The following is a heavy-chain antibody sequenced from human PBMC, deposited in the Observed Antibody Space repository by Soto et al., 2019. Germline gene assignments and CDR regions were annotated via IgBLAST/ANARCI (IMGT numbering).Heavy chain of an antibody. J-gene: IGHJ3*02. D-gene: IGHD6-19*01. V-gene: IGHV6-1*01. CDR1: GDSVFSSTAA. CDR2: TYYRSKWYN. CDR3: ERDRRGSGWFNAFDI. Sequence: SQTLSLTCATSGDSVFSSTAAWNWLRQSPSRGLEWLGRTYYRSKWYNDYAVSVKSRITINPDTSKHQFSLQLNSVTPEDTAVYYCERDRRGSGWFNAFDIWGHGTMVTV.